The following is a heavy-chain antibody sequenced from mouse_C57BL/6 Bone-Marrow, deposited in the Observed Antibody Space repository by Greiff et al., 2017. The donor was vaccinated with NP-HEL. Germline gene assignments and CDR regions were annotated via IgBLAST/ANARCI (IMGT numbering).Heavy chain of an antibody. Sequence: VKLQESGAELVRPGTSVKVSCKASGYAFTNYLLEWVKQRPGQGLEWIGVINPGSGGTNYNEKFKGKATLTADKSSSTAYMQLSSLTSEDSAVYFCARDIYYDYDWGQGTLVTVSA. CDR3: ARDIYYDYD. CDR1: GYAFTNYL. J-gene: IGHJ3*01. D-gene: IGHD2-4*01. CDR2: INPGSGGT. V-gene: IGHV1-54*01.